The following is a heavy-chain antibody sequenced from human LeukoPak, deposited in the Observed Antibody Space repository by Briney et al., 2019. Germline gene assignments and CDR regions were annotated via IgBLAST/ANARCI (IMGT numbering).Heavy chain of an antibody. D-gene: IGHD6-19*01. J-gene: IGHJ6*02. CDR2: IYTSGRT. V-gene: IGHV4-4*07. CDR1: GGSISSFY. CDR3: ARDSVAGNFQYYYYYGMDV. Sequence: SETLSLTCTVSGGSISSFYWSWIRQPAEKGLEWIGRIYTSGRTDYNASLKSRVTMSVDTSKNHFSLKLSSVTAADTAVYYCARDSVAGNFQYYYYYGMDVWGQGTTVTVSS.